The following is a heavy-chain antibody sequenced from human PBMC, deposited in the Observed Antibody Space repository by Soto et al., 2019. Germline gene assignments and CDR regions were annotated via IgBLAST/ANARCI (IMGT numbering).Heavy chain of an antibody. V-gene: IGHV4-59*01. CDR3: ARPLPYCSGGSCYSAGYFDY. CDR2: IYYSGST. J-gene: IGHJ4*02. CDR1: GGSISSYY. D-gene: IGHD2-15*01. Sequence: SETLSLTCTVSGGSISSYYWSWIRQPPGKGLEWIGYIYYSGSTNYNPSLKSRVTISVDTSKNQFSLKLSSVTAADTAVYYCARPLPYCSGGSCYSAGYFDYWGQGTLVTVSS.